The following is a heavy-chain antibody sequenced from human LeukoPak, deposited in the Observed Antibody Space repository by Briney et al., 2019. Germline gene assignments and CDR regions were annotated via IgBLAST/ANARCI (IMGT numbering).Heavy chain of an antibody. V-gene: IGHV4-39*01. J-gene: IGHJ3*02. CDR1: GGSISSSSYY. Sequence: SETLSLTCTVSGGSISSSSYYWGWIRQPPGKGLEWIGSIYYSGSTYYNPSLKSRVTISVDTSKNQFSPKLSSVTAADTAVYYCARHPTTPDAFDIWGQGTMVTVSS. CDR3: ARHPTTPDAFDI. D-gene: IGHD4-11*01. CDR2: IYYSGST.